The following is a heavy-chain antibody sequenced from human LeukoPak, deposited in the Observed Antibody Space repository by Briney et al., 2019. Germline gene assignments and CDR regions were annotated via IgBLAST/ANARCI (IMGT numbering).Heavy chain of an antibody. CDR2: INPNSGGT. V-gene: IGHV1-2*02. CDR3: ARDYCSSTSCPVGDY. J-gene: IGHJ4*02. D-gene: IGHD2-2*01. Sequence: ASAKVSCKASGYTFTGYYMHWVRQAPGQGLEWVGWINPNSGGTNYAQEFQGRVTMTRDTSISTAYMELSRLRSDDTAVYYCARDYCSSTSCPVGDYWGQGTLVTVSS. CDR1: GYTFTGYY.